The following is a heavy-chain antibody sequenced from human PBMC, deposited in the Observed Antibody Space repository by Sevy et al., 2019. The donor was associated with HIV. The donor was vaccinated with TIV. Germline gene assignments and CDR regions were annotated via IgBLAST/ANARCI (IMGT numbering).Heavy chain of an antibody. J-gene: IGHJ4*02. CDR3: AKDRVSGSYYTGDFDY. CDR1: GFTFSSYA. D-gene: IGHD3-10*01. V-gene: IGHV3-23*01. CDR2: ITYGSSST. Sequence: GESLKISCAASGFTFSSYAMSWVRQAPGKGLEWVSVITYGSSSTYYAASVKGRFTISRDNSKNTLYLQLNSLRAEDTAVYYCAKDRVSGSYYTGDFDYWGQGTLVTVSS.